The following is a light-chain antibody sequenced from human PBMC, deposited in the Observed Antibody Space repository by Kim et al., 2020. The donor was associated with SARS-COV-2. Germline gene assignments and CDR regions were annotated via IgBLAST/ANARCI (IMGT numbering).Light chain of an antibody. CDR3: SSYTSTSTQV. V-gene: IGLV2-14*03. Sequence: QSALTQPASVSGSLGQSITIFCTGTSSDIGGYNYVSWYQQHPGKAPKLMIYDVNNRPSGVSNRFSGSKSGNTASLTISGLQADDESDYYCSSYTSTSTQVFGGGTQLTVL. J-gene: IGLJ2*01. CDR2: DVN. CDR1: SSDIGGYNY.